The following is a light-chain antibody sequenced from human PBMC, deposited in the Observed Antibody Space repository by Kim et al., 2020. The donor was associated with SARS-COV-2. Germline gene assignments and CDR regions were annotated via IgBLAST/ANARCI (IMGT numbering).Light chain of an antibody. CDR1: QRSSS. V-gene: IGKV3-20*01. CDR2: GAF. CDR3: QQHGSSPIT. J-gene: IGKJ5*01. Sequence: LSPGERATLSCRASQRSSSIGWYQQKPGQAPSLLIYGAFTRATGIPDRFSGSGSGTDFTLTINRLEPEDFAAYFCQQHGSSPITFGQGTRLEIK.